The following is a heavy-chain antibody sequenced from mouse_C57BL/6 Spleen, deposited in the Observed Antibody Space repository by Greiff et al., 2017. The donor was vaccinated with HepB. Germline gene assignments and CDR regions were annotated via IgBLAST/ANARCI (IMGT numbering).Heavy chain of an antibody. Sequence: VQLQQPGAELVKPGASVKLSCKASGYTFTSYWMQWVKQRPGQGLEWIGEIDPSDSYTNYNQKFKGKATLTVDTSSSTAYMQLSSLTSEDSAVYYCARGGYSNYFDYWGQGTTLTVSS. CDR3: ARGGYSNYFDY. V-gene: IGHV1-50*01. CDR1: GYTFTSYW. J-gene: IGHJ2*01. CDR2: IDPSDSYT. D-gene: IGHD2-5*01.